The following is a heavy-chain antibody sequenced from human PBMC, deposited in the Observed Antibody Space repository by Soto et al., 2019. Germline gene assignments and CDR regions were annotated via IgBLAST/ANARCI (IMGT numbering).Heavy chain of an antibody. CDR2: IYYSGST. J-gene: IGHJ5*02. CDR1: GGSISSYY. Sequence: SDTLSLTCTVSGGSISSYYWSWIRQPPGKGLEWIGYIYYSGSTNYNPSLKSRVTISVDTSKNQFSLKLSSVTAADTAVYYCARTYGSGSYYNQYRFDPWGQGTLVTVSS. CDR3: ARTYGSGSYYNQYRFDP. D-gene: IGHD3-10*01. V-gene: IGHV4-59*01.